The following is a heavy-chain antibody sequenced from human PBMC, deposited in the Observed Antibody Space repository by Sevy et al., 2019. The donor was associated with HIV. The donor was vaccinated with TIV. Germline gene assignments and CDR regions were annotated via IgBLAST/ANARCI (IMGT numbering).Heavy chain of an antibody. CDR1: GSTLTRLA. D-gene: IGHD3-22*01. V-gene: IGHV1-24*01. Sequence: ASVKVSRKVSGSTLTRLAIHWVRQAPGKGPEWMGSFDPEDGETIYSQKFQGRVTMTEDTSTDTGYMELSSLRSEDTAVYYCATTKDYYDSSGSPFDDWGQGTLVTVSS. CDR2: FDPEDGET. J-gene: IGHJ4*02. CDR3: ATTKDYYDSSGSPFDD.